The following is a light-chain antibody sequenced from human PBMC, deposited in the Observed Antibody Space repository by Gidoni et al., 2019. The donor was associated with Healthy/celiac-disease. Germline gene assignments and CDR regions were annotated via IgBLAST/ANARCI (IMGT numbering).Light chain of an antibody. J-gene: IGKJ1*01. CDR3: QQYNNWWT. V-gene: IGKV3-15*01. Sequence: PATLSVSPGERATLSCRASQSVSSNLAWYQQKPGQAPRLLIYGASTRATGIPARFSGSGSGTEFTLTISSLQSEDFAVYYCQQYNNWWTFGQGTKVEIK. CDR2: GAS. CDR1: QSVSSN.